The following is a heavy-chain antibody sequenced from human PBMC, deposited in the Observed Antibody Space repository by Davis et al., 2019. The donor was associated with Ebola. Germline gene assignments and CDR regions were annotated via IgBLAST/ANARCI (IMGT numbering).Heavy chain of an antibody. CDR2: INHRGIT. J-gene: IGHJ4*02. D-gene: IGHD2-2*01. CDR3: ASPHQIRAKRCFDS. V-gene: IGHV4-34*01. Sequence: PSETLSLTCAVYGGSFSDYYWSWIRQPPGEGLEWLGEINHRGITKYNPSLESRVTISIDTSNNQFPLKMTYVTAADTAVYYCASPHQIRAKRCFDSWGQGTLVTVSS. CDR1: GGSFSDYY.